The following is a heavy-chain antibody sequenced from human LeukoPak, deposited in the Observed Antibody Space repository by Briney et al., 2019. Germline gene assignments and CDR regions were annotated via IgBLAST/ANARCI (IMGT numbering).Heavy chain of an antibody. CDR3: ARGRDGYNLVDAFDI. V-gene: IGHV3-48*01. J-gene: IGHJ3*02. D-gene: IGHD5-24*01. CDR1: GFTFSSYS. CDR2: ISYSSSTI. Sequence: TGGSLRLSCAASGFTFSSYSMNWARQAPGKGLEWVSYISYSSSTIYYADSVKGRFTISRDNAKNSLYLQMNSLRAEDTAVYYCARGRDGYNLVDAFDIWGQGILVIVSS.